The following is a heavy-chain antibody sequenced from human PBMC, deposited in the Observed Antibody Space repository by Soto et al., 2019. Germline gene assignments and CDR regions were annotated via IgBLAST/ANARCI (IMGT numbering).Heavy chain of an antibody. J-gene: IGHJ3*02. Sequence: TSETLSLTCTVSSGSISSSNYYWGWIRQPPGKGLEWIGSISYSGSTYYNLSLKSRVTISVDTSKNQFSLKLSSVTAADTAVYYCARPVRAARHDAFDIWGQGTMVTVSS. CDR3: ARPVRAARHDAFDI. CDR2: ISYSGST. CDR1: SGSISSSNYY. D-gene: IGHD6-25*01. V-gene: IGHV4-39*01.